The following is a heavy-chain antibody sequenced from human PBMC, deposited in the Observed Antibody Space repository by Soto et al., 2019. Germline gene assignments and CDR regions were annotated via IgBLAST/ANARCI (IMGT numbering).Heavy chain of an antibody. D-gene: IGHD5-18*01. V-gene: IGHV4-30-2*01. Sequence: SETLSLTCAVSGGSISSGGYSWSWIRQPPGKGLEWIGYIYHSGSTYYNPSLKSRVTISVDRSKNQFSLKLSSVTAADTAVYYCARGRRGYSYGCDYWGQGTLVTVS. CDR1: GGSISSGGYS. CDR2: IYHSGST. J-gene: IGHJ4*02. CDR3: ARGRRGYSYGCDY.